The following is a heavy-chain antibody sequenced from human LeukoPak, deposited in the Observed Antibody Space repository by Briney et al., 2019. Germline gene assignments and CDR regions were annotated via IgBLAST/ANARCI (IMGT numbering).Heavy chain of an antibody. Sequence: PGGSLRLSCAASGFTFSSYDMHWVRQAPGKGLEWVAVVWYDGSNKYYADSVKGRFTISRDNSKNTLYVQMNSLRAEDTAVYYCATSPVGSSGTLSYWGQGTLVTVSS. CDR1: GFTFSSYD. D-gene: IGHD3-10*01. V-gene: IGHV3-33*01. J-gene: IGHJ4*02. CDR2: VWYDGSNK. CDR3: ATSPVGSSGTLSY.